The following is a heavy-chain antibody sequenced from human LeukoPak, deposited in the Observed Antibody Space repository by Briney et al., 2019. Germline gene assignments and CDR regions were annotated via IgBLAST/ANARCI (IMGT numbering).Heavy chain of an antibody. CDR2: ISYDGSNE. D-gene: IGHD5-24*01. CDR1: GFTFSSYV. CDR3: VRGWMAVFFDY. V-gene: IGHV3-30*04. J-gene: IGHJ4*02. Sequence: GRSLRLSCAASGFTFSSYVMHWVRQAPGKGLEWVAIISYDGSNEYYADSVKGRFTISRDNSKNTLYLQMNSLGAADTAVYYCVRGWMAVFFDYWGQGTLVTVSS.